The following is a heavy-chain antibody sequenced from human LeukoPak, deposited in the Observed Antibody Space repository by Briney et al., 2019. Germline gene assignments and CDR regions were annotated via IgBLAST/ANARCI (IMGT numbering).Heavy chain of an antibody. CDR3: ARGVEQLVLDY. V-gene: IGHV1-2*02. Sequence: ASVKVSCKASEYTFTDFYIHWVRQAPGQGLEWMGWISSNSDGTNYAQNFQGRVTMTRDTSISTAYMELSSLRSDDTAVYYCARGVEQLVLDYWGQGTLVTVSS. CDR2: ISSNSDGT. D-gene: IGHD6-6*01. J-gene: IGHJ4*02. CDR1: EYTFTDFY.